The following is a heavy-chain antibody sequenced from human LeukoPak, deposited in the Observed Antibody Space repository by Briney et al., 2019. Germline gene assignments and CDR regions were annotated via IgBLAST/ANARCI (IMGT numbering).Heavy chain of an antibody. CDR3: ARGPSSSGNYYYYMDV. CDR1: GGSISSGGYY. CDR2: IYHSGST. J-gene: IGHJ6*03. V-gene: IGHV4-30-2*01. Sequence: SQTLSLTCTVSGGSISSGGYYWSWIRQPPGKGLEWIGYIYHSGSTYYNPSLKSRVTISVDRSKNQFSLKLSSVTAADTAVYYCARGPSSSGNYYYYMDVWGKGTTVTVSS. D-gene: IGHD6-6*01.